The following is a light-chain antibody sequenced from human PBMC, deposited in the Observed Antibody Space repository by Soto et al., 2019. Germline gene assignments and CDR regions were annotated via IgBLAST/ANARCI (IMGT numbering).Light chain of an antibody. CDR2: GAS. CDR1: QSVSSSY. CDR3: QQYGRSTEIT. Sequence: EIVLTQSPGTLSLSPGERATLSCRASQSVSSSYLAWYQQKPGQAPRLLIYGASSRATGIPDRFSGSGSGTNFTITISRLEHEDFAVYYCQQYGRSTEITFGQGTRLEIK. J-gene: IGKJ5*01. V-gene: IGKV3-20*01.